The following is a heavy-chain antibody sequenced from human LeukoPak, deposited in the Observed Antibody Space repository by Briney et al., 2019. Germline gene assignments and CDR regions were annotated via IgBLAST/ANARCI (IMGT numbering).Heavy chain of an antibody. CDR1: GGSISSSPYY. J-gene: IGHJ5*02. V-gene: IGHV4-39*01. CDR3: ARPVPSRLGWFDP. Sequence: SETLSLTCTVSGGSISSSPYYWGWLRQPPGKGLEWIGTIYYSGNTYYNPSLKSRVTISVDTSKNQFSLKVTSVTAAGTAVYYCARPVPSRLGWFDPWGQGTLVTVSS. D-gene: IGHD1-1*01. CDR2: IYYSGNT.